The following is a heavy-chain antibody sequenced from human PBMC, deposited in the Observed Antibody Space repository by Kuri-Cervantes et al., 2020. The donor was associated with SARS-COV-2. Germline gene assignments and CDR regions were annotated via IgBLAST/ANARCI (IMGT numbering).Heavy chain of an antibody. J-gene: IGHJ5*02. CDR3: AKDGLGYNWNAGGWFDP. D-gene: IGHD1-20*01. CDR1: GFTFSSYG. V-gene: IGHV3-30*18. CDR2: ISYDGSNK. Sequence: GESLKSSCAASGFTFSSYGMHWVRQAPGKGLEWVAVISYDGSNKYYADSVKGRFTISRDNSKNTLYLQMNSLRAEDTAVYYCAKDGLGYNWNAGGWFDPWGQGTLVTVSS.